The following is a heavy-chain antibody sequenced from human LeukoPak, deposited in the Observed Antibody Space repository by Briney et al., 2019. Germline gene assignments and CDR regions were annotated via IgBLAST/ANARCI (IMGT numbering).Heavy chain of an antibody. Sequence: GGSLRLSCAASGFTFSSYWMHWVRQAPGKGLVWVSRINSDGSSTSYADSVKGRFTISRDNAKNTPYLQTNSLRAEDTAVYYCARGGGGYYGSGSYSSDAFDIWGQGTMVTVSS. D-gene: IGHD3-10*01. CDR2: INSDGSST. V-gene: IGHV3-74*01. CDR3: ARGGGGYYGSGSYSSDAFDI. CDR1: GFTFSSYW. J-gene: IGHJ3*02.